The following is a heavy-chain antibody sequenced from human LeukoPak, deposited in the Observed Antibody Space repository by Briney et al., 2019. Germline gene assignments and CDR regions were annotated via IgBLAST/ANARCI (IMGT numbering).Heavy chain of an antibody. Sequence: RTSETLSLTCAVYGGPFSTYYWTWIRQSPGKGLQWIGEINHNKSTNYNPSLKSRVTISVDTSKNQFSLNLTSVTVADTAVYYCAHSSSSLPTDSWGQGTLVTVSS. J-gene: IGHJ4*02. V-gene: IGHV4-34*01. CDR2: INHNKST. CDR1: GGPFSTYY. D-gene: IGHD6-6*01. CDR3: AHSSSSLPTDS.